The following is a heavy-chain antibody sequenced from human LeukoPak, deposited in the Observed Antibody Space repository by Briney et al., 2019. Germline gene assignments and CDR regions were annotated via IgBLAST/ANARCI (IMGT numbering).Heavy chain of an antibody. CDR2: IIPIFGTA. V-gene: IGHV1-69*05. J-gene: IGHJ4*02. CDR3: ARGAARGGVDY. D-gene: IGHD6-6*01. Sequence: SVKVSCKASGGTFSRYAISWVRQAPGQGLEWMGGIIPIFGTANYAQKFQGRVTITTDEPTSTAYMELSSLRSEDAAVYYCARGAARGGVDYWGQGTLVTVSS. CDR1: GGTFSRYA.